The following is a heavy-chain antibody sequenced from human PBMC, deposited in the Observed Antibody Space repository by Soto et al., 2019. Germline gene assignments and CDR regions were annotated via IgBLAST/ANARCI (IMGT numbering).Heavy chain of an antibody. J-gene: IGHJ4*02. CDR2: IFWSDEK. D-gene: IGHD3-3*01. V-gene: IGHV2-26*01. Sequence: QVTLKESGPVLVKPTETLTLTCAVSGFSLSDARMGVSWIRQPPGKALEWLAHIFWSDEKSYSSSLQSRLIISKDTSKGQVLLTMTNMDPVDTATYFCAHVRQYDGARSYDFWGRGTLVTVSS. CDR3: AHVRQYDGARSYDF. CDR1: GFSLSDARMG.